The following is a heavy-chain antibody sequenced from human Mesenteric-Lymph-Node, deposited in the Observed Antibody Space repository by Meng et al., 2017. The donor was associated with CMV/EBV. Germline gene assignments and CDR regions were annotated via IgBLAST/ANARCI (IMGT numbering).Heavy chain of an antibody. CDR2: INHSGST. D-gene: IGHD3-9*01. CDR3: ARGSSYDILTGYFDY. CDR1: GGSFSGYY. J-gene: IGHJ4*02. Sequence: QVQFPQWGGGLLKPSETLSVTCAVYGGSFSGYYWNLIRQSPEKGLEWIGEINHSGSTTYNPSFTSRIIISVDTSTNQISLNMSSVTAADTAVYYCARGSSYDILTGYFDYWGQGALVTVSS. V-gene: IGHV4-34*01.